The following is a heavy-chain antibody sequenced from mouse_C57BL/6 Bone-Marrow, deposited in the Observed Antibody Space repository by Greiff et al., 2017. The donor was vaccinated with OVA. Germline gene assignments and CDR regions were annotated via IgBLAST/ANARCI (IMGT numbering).Heavy chain of an antibody. CDR3: EGYLDD. V-gene: IGHV1-82*01. J-gene: IGHJ2*01. CDR1: GYAFSSSW. CDR2: IYPGGGDT. Sequence: VKLMESGPELVKPGASVKISCKASGYAFSSSWMNWVKQRPGKGLEWIGRIYPGGGDTNYNGKFKGKATLTADKSSSTAYMQLSGLTSVDSAVSVCEGYLDDWGQGTTLTVSS.